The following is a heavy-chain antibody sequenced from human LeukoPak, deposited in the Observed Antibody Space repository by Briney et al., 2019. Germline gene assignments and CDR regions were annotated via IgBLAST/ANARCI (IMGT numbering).Heavy chain of an antibody. CDR2: IKQDGSEK. D-gene: IGHD6-19*01. V-gene: IGHV3-7*01. CDR3: AREDYSSGWSIDY. J-gene: IGHJ4*02. CDR1: GFTFSSYA. Sequence: PGRSLRLSCAASGFTFSSYAMHWVRQAPGKGLEWVANIKQDGSEKHYVYSVKGRFTISRDNAKNSLYLQMNSLRAEDTALYYCAREDYSSGWSIDYWGQGTLVTVSS.